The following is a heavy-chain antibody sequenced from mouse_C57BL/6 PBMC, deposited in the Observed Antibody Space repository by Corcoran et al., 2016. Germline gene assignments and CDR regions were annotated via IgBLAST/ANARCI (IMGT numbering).Heavy chain of an antibody. CDR3: ARRDWDPYYFDY. CDR1: GYSITSGYY. Sequence: DVQLQESGPGLVKPSQSLSLTCSVTGYSITSGYYWNWIRQFPGNKLEWMGYISYDGSNNYNPSLKNRISITRDTSKNQFFLKLNSVTTEDTATYYCARRDWDPYYFDYWGQGTTLTVSS. D-gene: IGHD4-1*01. CDR2: ISYDGSN. V-gene: IGHV3-6*01. J-gene: IGHJ2*01.